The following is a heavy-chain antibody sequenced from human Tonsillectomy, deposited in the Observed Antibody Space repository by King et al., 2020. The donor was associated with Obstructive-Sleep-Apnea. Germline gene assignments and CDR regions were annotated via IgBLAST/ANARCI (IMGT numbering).Heavy chain of an antibody. CDR3: ARGSMTTVTN. V-gene: IGHV4-59*01. J-gene: IGHJ4*02. Sequence: QLQESGPGLVKPSETLSLTCTVSGGSISSYYWSLIRQPPGKGLEWIGYIYYSGSTNYNPSLKSRVTISVDTSKNQFSLKLISVTAADTAVYYCARGSMTTVTNWGQGTLVTVSS. CDR1: GGSISSYY. D-gene: IGHD4-11*01. CDR2: IYYSGST.